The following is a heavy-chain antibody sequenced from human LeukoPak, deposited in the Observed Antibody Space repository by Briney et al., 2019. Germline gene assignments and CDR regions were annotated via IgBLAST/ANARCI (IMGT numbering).Heavy chain of an antibody. CDR2: IGAYNGNT. CDR1: GYTFTSYG. D-gene: IGHD3-22*01. Sequence: ASVKVSCKASGYTFTSYGISWVRQAPGQGLEWMGWIGAYNGNTNYAQKLQGRVTMTTDTSTSTAYMELRSLRSDDTAVYYCARDTYYYDSSGGNWFDPWGQGTLVTVSS. J-gene: IGHJ5*02. CDR3: ARDTYYYDSSGGNWFDP. V-gene: IGHV1-18*01.